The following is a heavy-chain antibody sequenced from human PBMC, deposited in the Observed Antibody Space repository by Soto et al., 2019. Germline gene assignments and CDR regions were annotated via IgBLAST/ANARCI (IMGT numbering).Heavy chain of an antibody. Sequence: QVQLVQSGAEVKKPGSSVKVSCKASGGTFGSYAISWVRQAPGQGLEWRGGIIPIPGTANYAQKFQGRVTIAAEESTSTAYMELGSLRSEDTAVYYCARSQGSSTSLEIYYYYYYGMDVWGQGTTVTVSS. CDR3: ARSQGSSTSLEIYYYYYYGMDV. D-gene: IGHD2-2*01. CDR2: IIPIPGTA. V-gene: IGHV1-69*01. J-gene: IGHJ6*02. CDR1: GGTFGSYA.